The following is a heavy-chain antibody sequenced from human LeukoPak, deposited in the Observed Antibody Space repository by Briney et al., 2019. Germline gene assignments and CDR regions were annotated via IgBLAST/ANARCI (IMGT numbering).Heavy chain of an antibody. CDR3: AKDRPNYFGPGAYYKSKGDF. CDR2: ITRSGHNT. V-gene: IGHV3-23*01. J-gene: IGHJ4*02. CDR1: GFSFSTYA. Sequence: GGSLRLSCAASGFSFSTYAMSCARPPPGNGLEWVSSITRSGHNTYYADFGKGRFTITRDNTNNTLNLQMNSLRAEDTAVYYCAKDRPNYFGPGAYYKSKGDFWGQGTLVTVSS. D-gene: IGHD3-10*01.